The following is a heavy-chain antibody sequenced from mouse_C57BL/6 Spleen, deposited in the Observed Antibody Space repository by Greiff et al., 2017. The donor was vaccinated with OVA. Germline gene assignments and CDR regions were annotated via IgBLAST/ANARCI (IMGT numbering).Heavy chain of an antibody. V-gene: IGHV1-78*01. CDR3: ARCYYGNYDAMDY. Sequence: VQLQQSDAELVKPGASVKISCKVSGYTFTDHTIHWMKQRPEQGLEWIGYIYPRDGSTKYNEKFKGKATLTADKYSSTAYMQLNSLTSEDSAVYFCARCYYGNYDAMDYWGQGTSVTVSS. CDR2: IYPRDGST. D-gene: IGHD2-1*01. J-gene: IGHJ4*01. CDR1: GYTFTDHT.